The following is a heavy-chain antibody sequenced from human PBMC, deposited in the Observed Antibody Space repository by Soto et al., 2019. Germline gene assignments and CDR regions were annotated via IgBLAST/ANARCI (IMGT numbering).Heavy chain of an antibody. CDR2: ISGSGGST. V-gene: IGHV3-23*01. CDR3: AKSGSFAYYYGMDV. Sequence: GSLRLSCAASGFTFSSYAMIWVRQAPGKGLEGVSAISGSGGSTYYADSVKGRFTISRDNSKNTLYLQMNSLRAEDTAVYYCAKSGSFAYYYGMDVWGQGTTVTVSS. J-gene: IGHJ6*02. D-gene: IGHD3-10*01. CDR1: GFTFSSYA.